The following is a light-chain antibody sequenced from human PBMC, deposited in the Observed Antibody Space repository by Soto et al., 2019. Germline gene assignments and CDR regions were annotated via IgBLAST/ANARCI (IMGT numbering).Light chain of an antibody. CDR1: QDIRNF. J-gene: IGKJ3*01. V-gene: IGKV1-27*01. Sequence: DIQMTQSPTSLSASVGDRVTITCRASQDIRNFVALQSGAPSRFSGSGSGTDFTLTINSLQPEDVATYSCQKYSSVPVFGPGTKVEIK. CDR3: QKYSSVPV.